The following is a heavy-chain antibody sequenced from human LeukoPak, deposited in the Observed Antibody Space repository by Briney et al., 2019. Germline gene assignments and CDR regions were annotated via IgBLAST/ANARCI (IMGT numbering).Heavy chain of an antibody. CDR1: GGFITTSIHY. J-gene: IGHJ6*03. CDR2: IYYNGIT. V-gene: IGHV4-39*02. CDR3: ARELVAPRPHNDYYFYMDV. Sequence: SETLSLTCSVSGGFITTSIHYWAWIRQPPGKGLEWVASIYYNGITYYNASLESRVTISLDTSKKHFSLNLTSVTAADTAVYYCARELVAPRPHNDYYFYMDVWGKGTTVTVSS. D-gene: IGHD5-12*01.